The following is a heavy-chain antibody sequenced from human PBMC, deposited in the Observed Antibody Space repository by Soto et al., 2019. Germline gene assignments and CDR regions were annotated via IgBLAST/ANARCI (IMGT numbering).Heavy chain of an antibody. V-gene: IGHV6-1*01. D-gene: IGHD6-19*01. CDR1: GDSVSSTSAA. CDR3: ARGSYYSGWV. J-gene: IGHJ4*01. Sequence: SQTLSLTCAISGDSVSSTSAAWSWIRQSPSRGLEWLGRTYYRSKWYSDYAVSVKSRITINPDTSKNQFSLQLNSVTPEDTAVYYCARGSYYSGWVWGDATLVTVSP. CDR2: TYYRSKWYS.